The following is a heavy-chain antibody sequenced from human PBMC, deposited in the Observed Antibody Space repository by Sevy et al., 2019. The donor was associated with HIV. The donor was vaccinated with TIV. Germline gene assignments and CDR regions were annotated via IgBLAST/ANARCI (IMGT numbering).Heavy chain of an antibody. Sequence: SETLSLTCTVSGGSITSLYWNWIRQPPGKGREWIATIYYNGHINYNPSLKSRVTLSLDTSKNQFSLRLSSVTAADTAMYYCAGENAWGRGYSWGQGTLVTVSS. V-gene: IGHV4-59*08. CDR3: AGENAWGRGYS. D-gene: IGHD1-26*01. J-gene: IGHJ4*02. CDR1: GGSITSLY. CDR2: IYYNGHI.